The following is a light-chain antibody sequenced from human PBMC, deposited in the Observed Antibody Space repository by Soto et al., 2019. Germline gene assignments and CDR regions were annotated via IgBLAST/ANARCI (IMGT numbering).Light chain of an antibody. J-gene: IGKJ1*01. V-gene: IGKV3-20*01. CDR3: QQYGRSLWT. CDR2: GAS. CDR1: QSVSNNN. Sequence: EIVLTQSPGTLSLSLGERATLSCRASQSVSNNNLVWFQQKPGQAPRLLIYGASSRATGIPDRFSGSGSGTDFTLTISRVETEDFAVYYCQQYGRSLWTFGQGTKVEIK.